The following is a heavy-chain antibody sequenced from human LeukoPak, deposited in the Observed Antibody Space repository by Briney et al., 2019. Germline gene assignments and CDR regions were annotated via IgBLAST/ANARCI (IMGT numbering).Heavy chain of an antibody. CDR1: GGSISNYY. CDR2: ILSSGST. J-gene: IGHJ5*02. D-gene: IGHD3-3*01. CDR3: ARHVISEISIDKGNWLDP. V-gene: IGHV4-59*08. Sequence: SETLSLTSTVSGGSISNYYWNWIRQPPGKGLEWIGYILSSGSTHHNPSLTSRISLSVDTSKNQFSLKLSSVTAADTAVYCCARHVISEISIDKGNWLDPWGQGTLVTVSS.